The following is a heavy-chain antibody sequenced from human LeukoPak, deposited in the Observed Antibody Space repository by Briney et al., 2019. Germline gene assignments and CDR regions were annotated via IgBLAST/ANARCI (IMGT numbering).Heavy chain of an antibody. J-gene: IGHJ2*01. Sequence: GGSLRLSCAASGFTVSSNYMSWVRQAPGKGLEWASVIYSGGSTYYADSVKGRFTIARDNSKNTLYLQMNSLRAEDTAVYYCAIVGSGSHYWYFDLWGRGTLVTVSS. D-gene: IGHD5-12*01. CDR1: GFTVSSNY. CDR3: AIVGSGSHYWYFDL. V-gene: IGHV3-53*01. CDR2: IYSGGST.